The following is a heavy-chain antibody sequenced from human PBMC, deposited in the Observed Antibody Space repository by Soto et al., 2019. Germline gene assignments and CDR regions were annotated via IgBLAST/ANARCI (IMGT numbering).Heavy chain of an antibody. CDR1: GFSFSNYW. V-gene: IGHV3-7*05. D-gene: IGHD3-10*01. CDR2: INPDGGAK. Sequence: EVHLVESGGGLVQPGGCLRLSCAASGFSFSNYWMTWVRQAPGKGLEWVANINPDGGAKYYVESVKGRFSISRDNAKNSLYLQMSNLRAEDTAVYYCAKAFYNGNSDFGYWGQGTLVTVSS. J-gene: IGHJ4*02. CDR3: AKAFYNGNSDFGY.